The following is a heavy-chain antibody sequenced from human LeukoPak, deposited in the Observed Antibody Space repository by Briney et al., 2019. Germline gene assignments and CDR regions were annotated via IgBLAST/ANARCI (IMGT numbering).Heavy chain of an antibody. CDR1: GGPISSYY. J-gene: IGHJ6*02. V-gene: IGHV4-59*01. Sequence: SETLSLTCTVSGGPISSYYWSWIRQPPGKGLEWIGYIYYSGSTNYNPSLKSRVTISVDTSKNQFSLKLSSVTAADTAVYYCARDTDDYGQGGGMDVWGQGTTVTVSS. CDR2: IYYSGST. D-gene: IGHD4-17*01. CDR3: ARDTDDYGQGGGMDV.